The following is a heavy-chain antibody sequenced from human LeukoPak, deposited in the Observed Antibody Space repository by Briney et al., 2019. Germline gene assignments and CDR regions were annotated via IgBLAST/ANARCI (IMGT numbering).Heavy chain of an antibody. D-gene: IGHD1-26*01. Sequence: ASVKVSYKVSGHTLTDLSTHWVRQTSGGGLEWMGGLDPEDGETIYAQKFQGRVTMTKDTSTDTAYMELSSLRSEDTAVYFCATGGIYSLLDYWGQGTLVTVSS. CDR1: GHTLTDLS. CDR3: ATGGIYSLLDY. CDR2: LDPEDGET. V-gene: IGHV1-24*01. J-gene: IGHJ4*02.